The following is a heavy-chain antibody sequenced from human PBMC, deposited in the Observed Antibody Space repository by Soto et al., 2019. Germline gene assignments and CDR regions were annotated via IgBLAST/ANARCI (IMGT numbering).Heavy chain of an antibody. J-gene: IGHJ4*02. CDR3: VKDKLYSNYEHYFGH. CDR2: ISWNRGTI. V-gene: IGHV3-9*01. Sequence: HPGGSLRLSCAASGFSFQNYAMHWVRQAPGKGLEWVSGISWNRGTIGYADSVRGRFTISRDNAKNSLYLQMNSLRPEDTAFYYCVKDKLYSNYEHYFGHWGQGTLVTVSS. CDR1: GFSFQNYA. D-gene: IGHD4-4*01.